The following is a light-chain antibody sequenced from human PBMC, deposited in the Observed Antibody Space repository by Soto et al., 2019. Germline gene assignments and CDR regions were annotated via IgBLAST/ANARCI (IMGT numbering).Light chain of an antibody. V-gene: IGLV2-11*01. CDR3: CSYASSSTPVV. CDR2: DVT. J-gene: IGLJ2*01. CDR1: SSDVGGHNY. Sequence: QSVLTQPRSVSGSPGQSVTISCTGTSSDVGGHNYVSWYQQHPGKAPQLMIYDVTKRPSGVPDRFSGSKSGSTASLTISGLQAEDEADYYCCSYASSSTPVVFGGGTKLTVL.